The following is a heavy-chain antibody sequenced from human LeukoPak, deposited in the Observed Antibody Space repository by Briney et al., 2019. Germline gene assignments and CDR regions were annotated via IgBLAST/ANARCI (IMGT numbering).Heavy chain of an antibody. J-gene: IGHJ1*01. CDR3: AKDGAPAGIAHTKYFQE. D-gene: IGHD6-13*01. CDR1: GFTFSNYG. V-gene: IGHV3-23*01. CDR2: ISHSGSDT. Sequence: GGSLRLSCAASGFTFSNYGMSWVRQAPGKGLEWVSAISHSGSDTYYADSVKGRFTISRDNSKNTLHLQMNSLRAEDTAVYYCAKDGAPAGIAHTKYFQEWGQGTLVTVSS.